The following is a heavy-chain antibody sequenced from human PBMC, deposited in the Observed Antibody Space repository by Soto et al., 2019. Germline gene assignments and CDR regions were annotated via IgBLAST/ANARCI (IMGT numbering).Heavy chain of an antibody. CDR2: IYFSGST. J-gene: IGHJ6*02. V-gene: IGHV4-30-4*01. CDR1: GGSISSGDYY. CDR3: ASGITVFGVTYYYYGMDV. Sequence: QVQLQESGPGLVKPSQTLSLACTVSGGSISSGDYYWSWIRQPPGKGLEWIGYIYFSGSTYYNPSLKSRVTISVDTSKNQFCLRMSSVTAADTAVYYCASGITVFGVTYYYYGMDVWGQGTKVTVSS. D-gene: IGHD3-3*01.